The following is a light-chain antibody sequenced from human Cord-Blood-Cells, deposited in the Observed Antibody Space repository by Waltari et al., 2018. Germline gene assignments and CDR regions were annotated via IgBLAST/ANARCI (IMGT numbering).Light chain of an antibody. CDR3: CSYAGSSTYVV. V-gene: IGLV2-23*01. CDR1: SSDGGGYNL. J-gene: IGLJ2*01. Sequence: QSALTQPAYVSGSPGQAITISCPGTSSDGGGYNLVSWYQQHPGKAPKLMIYEGSKRPSGVSNRFSGSKSGNTASLTISGLQAEDEADYYCCSYAGSSTYVVFGGGTKLTVL. CDR2: EGS.